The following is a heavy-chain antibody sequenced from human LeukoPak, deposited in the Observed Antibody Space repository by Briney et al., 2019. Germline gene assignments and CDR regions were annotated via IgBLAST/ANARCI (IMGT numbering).Heavy chain of an antibody. V-gene: IGHV3-30-3*01. D-gene: IGHD3-22*01. Sequence: GGSLRLSCAASGFTFSSYAVHWVRQAPGKGLEWVAVISYDGSSKYYADSVKGRFTISRDNSKNTLYLQMNSLRAEDTAVYYCARADYYDSSGYYGWGQGTLVTVSS. J-gene: IGHJ4*02. CDR2: ISYDGSSK. CDR1: GFTFSSYA. CDR3: ARADYYDSSGYYG.